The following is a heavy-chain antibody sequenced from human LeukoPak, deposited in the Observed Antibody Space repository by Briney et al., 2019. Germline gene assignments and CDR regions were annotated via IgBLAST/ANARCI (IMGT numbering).Heavy chain of an antibody. CDR3: ARRGADYYYFDY. Sequence: GESLKISCKGSEYSFNTYWIGWVRQMPGKGLEWMGIIYPGDSDTRYSPPFQGQVTISADKSISTAYLQWSSLKASDTAMYYCARRGADYYYFDYWGHGTLVTVSS. CDR2: IYPGDSDT. CDR1: EYSFNTYW. J-gene: IGHJ4*01. D-gene: IGHD1-26*01. V-gene: IGHV5-51*01.